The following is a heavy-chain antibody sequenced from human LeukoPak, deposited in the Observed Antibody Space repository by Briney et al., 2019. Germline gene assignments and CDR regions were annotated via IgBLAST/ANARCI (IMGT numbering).Heavy chain of an antibody. CDR1: GLTVSSYG. V-gene: IGHV3-30*19. CDR3: SKQYGDEGDY. Sequence: PGRSPSLFCAASGLTVSSYGMHWVRQAPGKGLEWVAGMSYDGRNSYYADSVKGRFTVSRDNSKNTLYLQMNNVRGEDTAVYYCSKQYGDEGDYWGQGTLVTVSS. J-gene: IGHJ4*02. CDR2: MSYDGRNS. D-gene: IGHD4-17*01.